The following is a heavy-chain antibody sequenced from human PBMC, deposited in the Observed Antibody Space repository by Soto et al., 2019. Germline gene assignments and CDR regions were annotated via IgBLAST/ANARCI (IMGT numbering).Heavy chain of an antibody. CDR1: GFTFNTYS. J-gene: IGHJ6*02. CDR3: ASRHYGMDV. CDR2: ITSTSSYI. V-gene: IGHV3-21*01. Sequence: EVQLVESGGGLVKPGASLRLSCAASGFTFNTYSMNWVRQAPGKGLEWVSSITSTSSYIYYADSLKGRFTISRDNAKNSLYLQMNSLRAEDTAVYYCASRHYGMDVWGQGTTVTVSS.